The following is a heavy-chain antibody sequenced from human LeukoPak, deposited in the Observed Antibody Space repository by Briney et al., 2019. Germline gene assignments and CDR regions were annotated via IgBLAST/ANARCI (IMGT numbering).Heavy chain of an antibody. CDR2: VSSSSSYI. D-gene: IGHD1-26*01. Sequence: GGSLRLSCAASGFTFSSYAMSWVRQAPGKGLEWVSSVSSSSSYIYYADSVKGRFTISRDNAKNSLYLQMNSLRAEDTAVYYCARDLTRAKYYFDYWGQGTLVTVSS. CDR1: GFTFSSYA. V-gene: IGHV3-21*01. CDR3: ARDLTRAKYYFDY. J-gene: IGHJ4*02.